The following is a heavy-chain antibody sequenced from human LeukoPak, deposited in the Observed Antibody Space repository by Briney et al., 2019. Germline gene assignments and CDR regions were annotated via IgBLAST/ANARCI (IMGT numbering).Heavy chain of an antibody. CDR1: GFTFSSYA. Sequence: GGSLRLSCAASGFTFSSYAMHWVRQAPGKGLEWVAVISYDGSNKYYADSVKGRFTISRDNSKNTLYLQMNSLRAEDTAVYYCARDYSYGYFPLPRYYYYMDVWGKGTTVTISS. D-gene: IGHD5-18*01. CDR3: ARDYSYGYFPLPRYYYYMDV. V-gene: IGHV3-30*04. J-gene: IGHJ6*03. CDR2: ISYDGSNK.